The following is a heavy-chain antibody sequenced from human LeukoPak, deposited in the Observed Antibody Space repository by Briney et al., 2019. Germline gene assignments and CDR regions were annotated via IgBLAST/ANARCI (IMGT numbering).Heavy chain of an antibody. V-gene: IGHV3-48*03. Sequence: GGSLRLSCAASGFTFSSYAMTWVRQPPGKGLQWLSYISHSGSTTYYADSVKGRFTISRDDAENSLYLQMNSLRAEDSAVYYCVRVRIASRYFDYWGQGTLVTVSS. CDR1: GFTFSSYA. CDR2: ISHSGSTT. CDR3: VRVRIASRYFDY. J-gene: IGHJ4*02. D-gene: IGHD2-15*01.